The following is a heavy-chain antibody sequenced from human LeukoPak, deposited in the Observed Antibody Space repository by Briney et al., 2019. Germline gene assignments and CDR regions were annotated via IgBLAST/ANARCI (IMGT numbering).Heavy chain of an antibody. CDR1: GFTFSSYG. J-gene: IGHJ5*02. CDR3: AKDGGTSGFDP. CDR2: ISYDGSNK. V-gene: IGHV3-30*18. Sequence: GGSLRLFCAASGFTFSSYGMHWVRQAPGKGLEWVAVISYDGSNKYYADSAKGRFTISRDNSKNTLYLQMNSLRAEDTAVYYCAKDGGTSGFDPWGQGTLVTVSS. D-gene: IGHD1-1*01.